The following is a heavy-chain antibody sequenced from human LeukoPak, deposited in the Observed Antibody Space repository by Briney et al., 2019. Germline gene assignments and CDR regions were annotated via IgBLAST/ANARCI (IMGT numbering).Heavy chain of an antibody. V-gene: IGHV1-2*02. J-gene: IGHJ5*02. D-gene: IGHD5-12*01. CDR3: ARDQTGGYPGRGDFDP. CDR1: GYTFTGYY. Sequence: ASVKVSCKASGYTFTGYYMHWVRQAPGQGLEWMGWINPNSGGTNYAQKFQGRVTMTRDTSISTAYMELSRLRSDHTAVYYCARDQTGGYPGRGDFDPWGQGTLVTVSS. CDR2: INPNSGGT.